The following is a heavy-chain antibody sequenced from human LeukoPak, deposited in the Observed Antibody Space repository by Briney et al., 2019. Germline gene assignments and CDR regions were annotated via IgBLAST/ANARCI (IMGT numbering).Heavy chain of an antibody. CDR3: ARARGRYFDWLPSDAFDI. CDR1: GYSISSGYY. J-gene: IGHJ3*02. Sequence: SETLSLTCAVSGYSISSGYYWGWIRQPPGKGLEWIGSIYHSGSTYHNPSLKSRVTISVDTSKNQFSLKLSSVTAADTAVYYCARARGRYFDWLPSDAFDIWGQGTMVTVSS. V-gene: IGHV4-38-2*01. CDR2: IYHSGST. D-gene: IGHD3-9*01.